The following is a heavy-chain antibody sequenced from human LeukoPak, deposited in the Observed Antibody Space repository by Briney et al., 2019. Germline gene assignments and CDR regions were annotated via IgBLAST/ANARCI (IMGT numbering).Heavy chain of an antibody. CDR2: TRNKANNYAT. J-gene: IGHJ4*02. CDR3: TRWRSGTSD. D-gene: IGHD4-23*01. Sequence: PGGSLRLSCAASGYTFSDHYIDWVRQAPGKGLEWVGHTRNKANNYATDYAASVKGRFTISRDDSRNSVYPQMNSLKTEDTAVYYCTRWRSGTSDWGQGTLVTVSS. V-gene: IGHV3-72*01. CDR1: GYTFSDHY.